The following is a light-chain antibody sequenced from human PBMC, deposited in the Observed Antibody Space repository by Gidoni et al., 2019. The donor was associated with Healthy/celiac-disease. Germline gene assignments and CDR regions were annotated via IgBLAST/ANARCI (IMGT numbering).Light chain of an antibody. J-gene: IGKJ3*01. CDR1: QGISSY. Sequence: AIRITQSPSSLSASTGDRVTITCRASQGISSYLAWYQQKPGKAPKLLIYAASTLQSGVPSRFSGSGSGTDFTLTISCLQSEDFATYYCQQYYSYPPGFGPXTKVDIK. V-gene: IGKV1-8*01. CDR2: AAS. CDR3: QQYYSYPPG.